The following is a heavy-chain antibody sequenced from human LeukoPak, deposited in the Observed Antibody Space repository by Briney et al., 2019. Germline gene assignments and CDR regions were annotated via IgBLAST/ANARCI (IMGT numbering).Heavy chain of an antibody. V-gene: IGHV3-30*18. Sequence: GSLILSCAASGFTFSSYGMHWVRQAPGKGLEWVAVISYDGSNKYYADSVKGRFTISRDNSKNTLYLQMNSLRAEDTAVYYCAKDRTTGIFDYWGQGTLVTVSS. D-gene: IGHD4-17*01. CDR3: AKDRTTGIFDY. CDR2: ISYDGSNK. CDR1: GFTFSSYG. J-gene: IGHJ4*02.